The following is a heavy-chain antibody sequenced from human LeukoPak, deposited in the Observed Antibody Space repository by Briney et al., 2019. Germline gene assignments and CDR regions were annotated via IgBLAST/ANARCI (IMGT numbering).Heavy chain of an antibody. D-gene: IGHD2-2*01. CDR2: IHYTGTT. Sequence: SETLSLTCIVSGGSINNHYWTWIRQTPGKGLEWIGDIHYTGTTKCNPSLKSRVTISVDTSKNQFSLKLSSVTAADTAVYYCAMYCSTASCSPFDYWGRGTLVTVSS. CDR3: AMYCSTASCSPFDY. V-gene: IGHV4-59*08. CDR1: GGSINNHY. J-gene: IGHJ4*02.